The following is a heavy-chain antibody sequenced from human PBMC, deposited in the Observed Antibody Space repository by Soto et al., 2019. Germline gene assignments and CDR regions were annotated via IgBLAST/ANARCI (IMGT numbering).Heavy chain of an antibody. Sequence: FSVKVSCKASGGTFSSYAISWVRQAPGQGLEWMGGIIPIFGTANYAQKFQGRVTITADKSTSTAYMELSSLRSEDTAVYYCARHSSGWYMDAFDIWGQGTMVTVSS. J-gene: IGHJ3*02. CDR3: ARHSSGWYMDAFDI. V-gene: IGHV1-69*06. D-gene: IGHD6-19*01. CDR2: IIPIFGTA. CDR1: GGTFSSYA.